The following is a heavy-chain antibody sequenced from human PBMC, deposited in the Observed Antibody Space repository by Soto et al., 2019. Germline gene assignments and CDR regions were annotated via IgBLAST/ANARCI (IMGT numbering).Heavy chain of an antibody. V-gene: IGHV4-59*01. CDR3: ASGKAADAYFQH. CDR1: GGSISIYY. Sequence: SDTLSLTCTVSGGSISIYYWSWIRQPPGKGLEWIGYIYYSGSTNYNPSLKSRVTISVDTSKNQFSLKLSSVTAADTAAYYCASGKAADAYFQHWGQGTLVTVSS. D-gene: IGHD6-13*01. CDR2: IYYSGST. J-gene: IGHJ1*01.